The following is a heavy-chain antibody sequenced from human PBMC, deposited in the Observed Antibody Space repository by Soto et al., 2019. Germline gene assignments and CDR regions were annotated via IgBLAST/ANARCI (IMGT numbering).Heavy chain of an antibody. CDR2: IYYSGNT. CDR1: GGSISNYY. D-gene: IGHD5-12*01. J-gene: IGHJ4*02. V-gene: IGHV4-59*08. Sequence: PSETLSLTCIVSGGSISNYYWTWIRQPPGKGLEWIGYIYYSGNTNYNPSLTSRVTISLDTSKNQFSLKLSSVTAADTAVYFCARHRYGGYGIHIDYWGQGTLVTVSS. CDR3: ARHRYGGYGIHIDY.